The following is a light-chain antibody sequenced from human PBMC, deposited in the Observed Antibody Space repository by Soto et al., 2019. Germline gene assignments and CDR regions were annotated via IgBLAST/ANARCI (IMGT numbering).Light chain of an antibody. CDR3: QHRT. CDR2: KAS. V-gene: IGKV1-5*03. Sequence: DIPMTQSPSTLSASVGDRVTITCRASQSISNYLAWYQQKPGKAPNLLIYKASTLQSGVPSRFSGSGSGTEFTLTISSLQPEDFATYYCQHRTFGQGTKLEIK. CDR1: QSISNY. J-gene: IGKJ2*01.